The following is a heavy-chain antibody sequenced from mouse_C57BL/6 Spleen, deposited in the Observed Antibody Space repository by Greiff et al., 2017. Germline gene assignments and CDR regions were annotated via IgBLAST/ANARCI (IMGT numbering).Heavy chain of an antibody. CDR1: GYTFTSYW. D-gene: IGHD2-13*01. CDR2: IDPSDSYT. CDR3: ARRGIGYGDWGY. J-gene: IGHJ4*01. Sequence: QVQLQQSGAELVKPGASVKLSCKASGYTFTSYWMQWVKQRPGQGLEWIGEIDPSDSYTNYNQKFKGKATLTVDTSSSTAYMQLSSLTSEDSAVYYCARRGIGYGDWGYWGQGATVT. V-gene: IGHV1-50*01.